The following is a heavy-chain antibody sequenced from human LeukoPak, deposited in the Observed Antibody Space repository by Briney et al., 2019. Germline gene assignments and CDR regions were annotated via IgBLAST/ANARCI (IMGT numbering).Heavy chain of an antibody. CDR1: GGSISGYY. J-gene: IGHJ5*02. V-gene: IGHV4-34*01. Sequence: PSETLSLTCTVSGGSISGYYWSWIRQPPGKGPEWIGEINHSGSTNYNPSLKSRVTISVDTSRNQFSLKLSSVTAADTAVYYCARGFFGLKIFGVVSWFDPWAREPWSPSPQ. CDR2: INHSGST. D-gene: IGHD3-3*01. CDR3: ARGFFGLKIFGVVSWFDP.